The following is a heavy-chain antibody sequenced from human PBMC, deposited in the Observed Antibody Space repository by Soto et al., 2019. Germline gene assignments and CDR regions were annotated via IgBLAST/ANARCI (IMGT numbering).Heavy chain of an antibody. J-gene: IGHJ4*02. CDR1: GGSFSGYY. CDR2: INHSGST. Sequence: SETLSLTCAVYGGSFSGYYWSWIRQPPGKGLEWIGEINHSGSTNYNPSLKSRVTISVDTSKNQFSLKLSSVTAADTAVYYCATFAYYYGSGSYLGPRDYWGQGTLVT. CDR3: ATFAYYYGSGSYLGPRDY. V-gene: IGHV4-34*01. D-gene: IGHD3-10*01.